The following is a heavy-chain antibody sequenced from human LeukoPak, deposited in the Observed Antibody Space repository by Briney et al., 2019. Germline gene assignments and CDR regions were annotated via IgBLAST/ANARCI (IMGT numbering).Heavy chain of an antibody. J-gene: IGHJ4*02. D-gene: IGHD6-13*01. CDR3: ARAGLAAADPLDY. CDR2: ISAYNGNT. Sequence: ASVKVSCKASGYTFNRYAMNWVRQAPGQGLEWMGWISAYNGNTNYAQKLQGRVTMTTDTSTSTAYMELRSLRSDDTAVYYCARAGLAAADPLDYWGQGTLVTVSS. V-gene: IGHV1-18*01. CDR1: GYTFNRYA.